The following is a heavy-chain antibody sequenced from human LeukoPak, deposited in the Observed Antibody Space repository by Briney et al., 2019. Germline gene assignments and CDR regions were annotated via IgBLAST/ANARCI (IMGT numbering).Heavy chain of an antibody. V-gene: IGHV5-51*01. CDR1: GYTFRSYW. D-gene: IGHD2-2*01. J-gene: IGHJ4*02. CDR2: IYPGDSDT. Sequence: GESLKISCKGSGYTFRSYWIGWVRQMPGKGLEWMGIIYPGDSDTRYSPSFQGQVTMSADKSITTAYLQWSSLKAPDTAIYYCARLGYCSRGTCYAFDYWGQGTLVTVSS. CDR3: ARLGYCSRGTCYAFDY.